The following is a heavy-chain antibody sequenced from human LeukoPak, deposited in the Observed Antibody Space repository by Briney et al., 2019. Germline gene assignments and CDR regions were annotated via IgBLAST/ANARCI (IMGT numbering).Heavy chain of an antibody. CDR2: VNLQGST. Sequence: SGTLSLTCGVSGGSITNTNYWTWVRQPPGKGLEWIGEVNLQGSTNYNPSLMGGVAIAVDTSENHISLQLTSVTAADTAVYYCAREGGPYRPLDYSGQGTLVTVSS. V-gene: IGHV4-4*02. J-gene: IGHJ4*02. CDR3: AREGGPYRPLDY. CDR1: GGSITNTNY.